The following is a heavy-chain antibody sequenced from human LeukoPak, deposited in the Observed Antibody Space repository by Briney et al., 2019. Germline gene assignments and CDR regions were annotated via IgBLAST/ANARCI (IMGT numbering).Heavy chain of an antibody. J-gene: IGHJ4*02. CDR2: ISAYNGNT. CDR1: GYTFTSYG. V-gene: IGHV1-18*01. D-gene: IGHD5-18*01. Sequence: ASVKVSCTASGYTFTSYGISWVRQAPGQGLEWMGWISAYNGNTNYAQKLQGRVTMTTDTSTSTAYMELSSLRSEDTAVYYCASPWGMRAMVTVEFHFDYWGQGTLVTVSS. CDR3: ASPWGMRAMVTVEFHFDY.